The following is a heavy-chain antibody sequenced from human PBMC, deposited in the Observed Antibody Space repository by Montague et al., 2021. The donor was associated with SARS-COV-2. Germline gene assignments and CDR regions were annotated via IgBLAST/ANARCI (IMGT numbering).Heavy chain of an antibody. J-gene: IGHJ4*02. D-gene: IGHD3-22*01. CDR2: ISNSGDTK. Sequence: SLRLSCAASGFIFSSYEMNWVRQAPGKGLEWVSYISNSGDTKHYADSVKGRFTISRDNAKNSLYLQMGSLRAEDTAVYYCARAGEDYYYDSSGFLYWGQGILVTVSS. V-gene: IGHV3-48*03. CDR3: ARAGEDYYYDSSGFLY. CDR1: GFIFSSYE.